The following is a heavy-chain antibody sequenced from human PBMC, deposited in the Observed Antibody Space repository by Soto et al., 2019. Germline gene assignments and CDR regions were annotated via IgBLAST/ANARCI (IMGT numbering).Heavy chain of an antibody. CDR1: GGSISSSSYY. D-gene: IGHD3-22*01. CDR3: AIHSFDYSDSSTIDY. CDR2: IYYSGST. Sequence: SETLSLTCTVSGGSISSSSYYWGWIRQPPGKGLEWIGSIYYSGSTYYNPSLKSRVTISVDTSKNQFSLKLSSVTAADTAVYYCAIHSFDYSDSSTIDYWGQGTLVTVSS. V-gene: IGHV4-39*01. J-gene: IGHJ4*02.